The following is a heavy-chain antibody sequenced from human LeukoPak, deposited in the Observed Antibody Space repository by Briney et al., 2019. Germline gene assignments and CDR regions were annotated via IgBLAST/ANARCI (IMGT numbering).Heavy chain of an antibody. Sequence: GGSLRLSCAASGFTFSSSWMSWVRQAPGKGLEWVANINQDGSEKYYVDSVKGRFTISRDNAKNSLYLQMNSLRAEDTAVYYCTRVSGTGSYRAWGQGTLVTVSS. V-gene: IGHV3-7*05. CDR1: GFTFSSSW. J-gene: IGHJ5*02. CDR2: INQDGSEK. D-gene: IGHD3-10*01. CDR3: TRVSGTGSYRA.